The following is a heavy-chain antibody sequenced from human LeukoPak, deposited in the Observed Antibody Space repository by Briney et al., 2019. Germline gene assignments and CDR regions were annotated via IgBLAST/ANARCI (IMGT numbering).Heavy chain of an antibody. V-gene: IGHV4-39*01. Sequence: SETLSLTCTVSGGSISSSSYYWGWIRQPPGKGLEWIGSIYYSGSTYYNPSLKSRVTISVDTWKNQFSLRLSSVTAADTAVYYCARSGTTVVTDWYFDVWGRGTLVTVSS. CDR3: ARSGTTVVTDWYFDV. J-gene: IGHJ2*01. CDR1: GGSISSSSYY. CDR2: IYYSGST. D-gene: IGHD4-23*01.